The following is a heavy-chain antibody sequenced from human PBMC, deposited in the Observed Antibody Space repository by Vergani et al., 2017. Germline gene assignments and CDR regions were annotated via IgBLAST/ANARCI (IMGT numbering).Heavy chain of an antibody. J-gene: IGHJ5*02. D-gene: IGHD3-10*01. CDR2: IYYSGST. Sequence: QVQLQESGPGLVKPSQTLSLTCTVSGGSISSGGYYWSWIRQHPGKGLEWIGYIYYSGSTTYNPSLKSRVTISVDTTKNQFSLELSSVTAADTAVYYWARVSGGGNWFDPWGQGTLVTVSS. CDR1: GGSISSGGYY. V-gene: IGHV4-31*03. CDR3: ARVSGGGNWFDP.